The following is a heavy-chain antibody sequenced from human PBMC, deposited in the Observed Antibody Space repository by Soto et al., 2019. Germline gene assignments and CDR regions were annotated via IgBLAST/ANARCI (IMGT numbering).Heavy chain of an antibody. CDR3: ARFLPDPWELISAFDI. V-gene: IGHV1-18*04. J-gene: IGHJ3*02. CDR2: ISDYNGRT. Sequence: ASVKVSCKASGFPFTSYGVSWVRQAPGQGLQWMGWISDYNGRTHYAQTLQDRLTMATDTSTNTAYLELRSLRSDDTALYYCARFLPDPWELISAFDIWGEGTLVTVS. D-gene: IGHD1-26*01. CDR1: GFPFTSYG.